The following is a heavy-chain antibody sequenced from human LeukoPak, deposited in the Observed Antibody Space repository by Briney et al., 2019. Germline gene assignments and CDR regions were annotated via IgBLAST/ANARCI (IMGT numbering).Heavy chain of an antibody. CDR1: GGTFSSYA. Sequence: ASVKVSCKASGGTFSSYAISWVRQAPGQGLEWMGGIIPIFGTANYAQKFQGRVTITADESTSTAYMELSSLRSEDTAVYYCAREVAAPYRFDDWGQGTLVTVSS. V-gene: IGHV1-69*13. CDR2: IIPIFGTA. D-gene: IGHD2-15*01. J-gene: IGHJ4*02. CDR3: AREVAAPYRFDD.